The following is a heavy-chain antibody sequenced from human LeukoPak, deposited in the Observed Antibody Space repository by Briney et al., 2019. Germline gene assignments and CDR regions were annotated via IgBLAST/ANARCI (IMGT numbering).Heavy chain of an antibody. CDR1: GFTFNSYS. CDR2: ISSSSSYI. Sequence: KTGGSLRLSCAASGFTFNSYSMNWVRQAPGKGLEWVSSISSSSSYIYYADSVKGRFTISRDNAKNSLYLQMNSLRAEDTAVYYCAELGITMIGGVWGKGTTVTISS. J-gene: IGHJ6*04. V-gene: IGHV3-21*01. D-gene: IGHD3-10*02. CDR3: AELGITMIGGV.